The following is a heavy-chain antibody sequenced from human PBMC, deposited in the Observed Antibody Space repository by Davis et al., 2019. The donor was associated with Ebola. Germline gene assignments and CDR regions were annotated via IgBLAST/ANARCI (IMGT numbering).Heavy chain of an antibody. V-gene: IGHV3-23*01. D-gene: IGHD3-16*01. CDR2: ISGSGGST. J-gene: IGHJ4*02. CDR1: GFTFSSYW. Sequence: GESLKISCAASGFTFSSYWVHWVRQAPGKGLEWVSAISGSGGSTFYADSVKGRFTISRDNSKNTLYLQMNSLRPEDTALYYCAKPYLYGVDYWGQGTLVTVSS. CDR3: AKPYLYGVDY.